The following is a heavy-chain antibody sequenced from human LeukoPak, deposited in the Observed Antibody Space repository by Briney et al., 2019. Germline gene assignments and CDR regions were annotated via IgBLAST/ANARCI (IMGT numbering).Heavy chain of an antibody. J-gene: IGHJ4*02. CDR3: AREVPTVAAAGFAY. Sequence: GASVKVSCKASGYTFTSHYMHWVRQAPGQGLEWMGIINPSGGSTSYAQKFQGRVTMTRDMSTSTVYMELSSLISEDTAVYYCAREVPTVAAAGFAYSGQGTLVTVSS. V-gene: IGHV1-46*01. D-gene: IGHD6-13*01. CDR1: GYTFTSHY. CDR2: INPSGGST.